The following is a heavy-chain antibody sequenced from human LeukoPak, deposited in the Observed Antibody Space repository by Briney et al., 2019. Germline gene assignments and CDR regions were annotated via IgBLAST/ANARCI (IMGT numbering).Heavy chain of an antibody. CDR2: INSIRTV. Sequence: PGGSLRLSCAASGFTFSPYSINWIRQAPGKGLEWISYINSIRTVYYADSVEGRFTISRDNVKNSVYLQLNSLRVEDTAVYYCARSVEGSFDYWGQGTLVTVSS. CDR1: GFTFSPYS. V-gene: IGHV3-48*01. CDR3: ARSVEGSFDY. J-gene: IGHJ4*02. D-gene: IGHD6-19*01.